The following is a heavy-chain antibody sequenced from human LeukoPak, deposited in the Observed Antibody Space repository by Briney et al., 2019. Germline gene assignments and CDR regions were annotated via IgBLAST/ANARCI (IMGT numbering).Heavy chain of an antibody. V-gene: IGHV4-38-2*01. J-gene: IGHJ5*02. CDR2: INHSGRT. Sequence: SETLSLTCSVYGSSISNGYYWGWIRQPPGMGLEWIANINHSGRTYYNPSLKSRVTISVDTSKNQFSLELNSVTAADTAVYYCSRSYDYTDPPDPWGQGTLVTVSS. D-gene: IGHD3-22*01. CDR3: SRSYDYTDPPDP. CDR1: GSSISNGYY.